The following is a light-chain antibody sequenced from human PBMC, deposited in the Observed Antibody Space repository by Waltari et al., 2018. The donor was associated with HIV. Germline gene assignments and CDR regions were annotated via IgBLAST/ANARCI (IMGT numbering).Light chain of an antibody. CDR2: WSS. V-gene: IGKV4-1*01. CDR1: QSVLYTSNNKNY. Sequence: DIVMTQSPDSLAVSLGERATINCKSSQSVLYTSNNKNYVAWYQQKAGQPPKLLIYWSSTRESGVPDRFSGSGSGTDFTLTISSLQAEDVAVYYCQQYFISPVTFGQGTKVEIK. CDR3: QQYFISPVT. J-gene: IGKJ1*01.